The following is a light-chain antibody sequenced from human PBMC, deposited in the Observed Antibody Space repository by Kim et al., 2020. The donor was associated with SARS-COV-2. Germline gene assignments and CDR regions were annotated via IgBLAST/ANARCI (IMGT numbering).Light chain of an antibody. CDR1: QSISSW. V-gene: IGKV1-5*03. Sequence: DIQMTQSPSTLSASVGDRVTITCRASQSISSWLAWYQQKPGKAPKLLIYKASSLESGVPSRFSGSGSGTEFTLTISSLQPDDFATYYCQQYKSYPWTFGQRTTVDIK. J-gene: IGKJ1*01. CDR2: KAS. CDR3: QQYKSYPWT.